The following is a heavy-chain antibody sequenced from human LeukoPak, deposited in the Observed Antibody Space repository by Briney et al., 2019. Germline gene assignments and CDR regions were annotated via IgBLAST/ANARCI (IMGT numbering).Heavy chain of an antibody. CDR2: ISSSSSYI. J-gene: IGHJ3*02. Sequence: PGGSLRLSCAASGFTFSSYSMNWVRQAPGKGLEWVSSISSSSSYIYYADSVKGRFTISRDNAKNSLYLQMNSQRAEDTAVYYCARDPYYYDSSGDSDIWGQGTMVTVSS. CDR1: GFTFSSYS. D-gene: IGHD3-22*01. V-gene: IGHV3-21*01. CDR3: ARDPYYYDSSGDSDI.